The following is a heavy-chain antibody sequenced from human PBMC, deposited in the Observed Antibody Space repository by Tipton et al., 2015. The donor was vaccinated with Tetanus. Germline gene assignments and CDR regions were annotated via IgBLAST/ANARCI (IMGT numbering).Heavy chain of an antibody. CDR1: GSTFSTNA. D-gene: IGHD5-18*01. CDR2: IWNDGSYK. CDR3: ARVGISQNAYSYVYHGLDV. V-gene: IGHV3-33*01. Sequence: SLRLSCAASGSTFSTNAMHWVRQAPGKGLEWVAAIWNDGSYKYYAESVKGRFTVARDNSKNTLYLEMNSLRAEDTAVYYCARVGISQNAYSYVYHGLDVWGQGTTVTVSS. J-gene: IGHJ6*02.